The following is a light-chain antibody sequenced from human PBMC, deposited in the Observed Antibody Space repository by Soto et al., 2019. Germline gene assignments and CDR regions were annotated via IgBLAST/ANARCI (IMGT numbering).Light chain of an antibody. CDR3: YSYIYRSLTPLV. CDR2: EVD. CDR1: YTDVGGYNR. J-gene: IGLJ2*01. Sequence: QSALTQPASVSGSPGQSITISCTGTYTDVGGYNRVSWYQHHAGKGPKMLIFEVDNRPSGISDRFSGSKSGDTASLTISDLQAEDEADDYYYSYIYRSLTPLVFGGGTKLTVL. V-gene: IGLV2-14*01.